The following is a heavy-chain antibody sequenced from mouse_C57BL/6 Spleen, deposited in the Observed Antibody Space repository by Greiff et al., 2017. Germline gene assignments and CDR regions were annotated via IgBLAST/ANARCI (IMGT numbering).Heavy chain of an antibody. CDR2: IYPRSGNT. CDR1: GYTFTSYG. D-gene: IGHD3-1*01. J-gene: IGHJ4*01. Sequence: LVESGAELARPGASVKLSCKASGYTFTSYGISWVKQRTGQGLEWIGEIYPRSGNTYYNEKFKGKATLTADKSSSTAYMELRSLTCEDSAVYFCARWSSGSLMDYWGQGLCLTVSS. V-gene: IGHV1-81*01. CDR3: ARWSSGSLMDY.